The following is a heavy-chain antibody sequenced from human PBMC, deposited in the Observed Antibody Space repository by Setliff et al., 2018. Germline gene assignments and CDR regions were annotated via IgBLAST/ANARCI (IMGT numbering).Heavy chain of an antibody. V-gene: IGHV4-4*02. CDR1: GGSISSSNW. J-gene: IGHJ2*01. CDR2: IYHSGST. D-gene: IGHD3-16*01. Sequence: SETLSLTCAVSGGSISSSNWWSWVRQPPGKGLEWIGEIYHSGSTNYNPSLKSRVTISVDTSKNQFSLKLSSVTAADTAVYYCARPPRGGRWYFDLWGRGTLVTVSS. CDR3: ARPPRGGRWYFDL.